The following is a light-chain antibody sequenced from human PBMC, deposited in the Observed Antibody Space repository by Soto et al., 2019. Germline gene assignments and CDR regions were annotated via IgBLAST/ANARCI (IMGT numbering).Light chain of an antibody. CDR2: KAS. V-gene: IGKV1-5*03. J-gene: IGKJ1*01. Sequence: DIQMTQSPSTLSASVGDRVTITCRAGQSISIWLAWYQQKPGKAPKLLIYKASSLESGVPSRFSGSGPGTEFTLTISSLQPDDFATYYCQQYNSYSVTFGQGTKVDIK. CDR1: QSISIW. CDR3: QQYNSYSVT.